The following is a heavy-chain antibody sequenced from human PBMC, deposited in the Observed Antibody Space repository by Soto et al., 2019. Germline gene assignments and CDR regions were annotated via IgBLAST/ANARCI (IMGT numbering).Heavy chain of an antibody. J-gene: IGHJ6*03. Sequence: QVQLHQWGAGLLKPSETLSLTCAVYDGSFSDYYWTWIRQSPGKGLEWIGEINHSGSTSYKSSLKSRVTTPIDPSKNQFSLKLTSVTASDPAVYYCARGKFGFSYYYYSHLDVWGKGTPVTVSS. D-gene: IGHD2-21*01. CDR1: DGSFSDYY. CDR2: INHSGST. V-gene: IGHV4-34*01. CDR3: ARGKFGFSYYYYSHLDV.